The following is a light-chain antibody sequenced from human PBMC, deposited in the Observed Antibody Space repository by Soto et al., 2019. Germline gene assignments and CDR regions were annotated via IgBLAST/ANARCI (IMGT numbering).Light chain of an antibody. CDR3: ATWDDSLSGVV. V-gene: IGLV1-47*02. Sequence: QSVLTQPPSASGTPGQRVSISCSGSSSNIGTNYVYWYQKLPGAAPKLLIYSNNERPSGVPDRFSGSKSDTSASLAISGLRSEDEADYYCATWDDSLSGVVFGGGTKLTVL. J-gene: IGLJ2*01. CDR2: SNN. CDR1: SSNIGTNY.